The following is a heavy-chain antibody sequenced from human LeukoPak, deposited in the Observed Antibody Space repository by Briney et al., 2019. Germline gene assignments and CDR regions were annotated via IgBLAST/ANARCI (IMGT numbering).Heavy chain of an antibody. CDR2: ISSSGSTI. CDR3: ARNFNQLLSY. V-gene: IGHV3-48*03. Sequence: GGSLRLSCAASGFTFSNYAMSWVRQAPGKGLEWVSYISSSGSTIYYADSVKGRFTISRDNAKNSLFLQMNSLRAEDTAVYFCARNFNQLLSYWGQGTLVTVSS. CDR1: GFTFSNYA. D-gene: IGHD2-2*01. J-gene: IGHJ4*02.